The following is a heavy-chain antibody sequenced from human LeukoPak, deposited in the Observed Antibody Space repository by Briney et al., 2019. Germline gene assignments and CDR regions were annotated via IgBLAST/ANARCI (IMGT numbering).Heavy chain of an antibody. D-gene: IGHD6-19*01. CDR2: IYYTGST. CDR1: GGSITSFY. J-gene: IGHJ3*02. CDR3: ASHAGQGLASYAFDI. V-gene: IGHV4-59*08. Sequence: SETLSLTCSVPGGSITSFYYMWIRQPPGKGLEWIGYIYYTGSTNYNPSLKSRVTISIDTSKNQFSLKLNSVTAADTAVYYCASHAGQGLASYAFDIWGQGTMVTVSS.